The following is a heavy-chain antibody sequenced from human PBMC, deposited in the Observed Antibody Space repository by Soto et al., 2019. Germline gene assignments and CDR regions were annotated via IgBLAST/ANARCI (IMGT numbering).Heavy chain of an antibody. Sequence: EVQLLESGGGLVQPGGSLRLSCAASGFTFTNYAMSWVRQAPGRGLEWVSAISGNAVNTYYADSVKGRFTISRDNSKNTRYLQMNSLRAEDTAVYSCAKGAAGPNGFDPWGQGTLVTVSS. CDR1: GFTFTNYA. J-gene: IGHJ5*02. CDR3: AKGAAGPNGFDP. V-gene: IGHV3-23*01. CDR2: ISGNAVNT. D-gene: IGHD6-13*01.